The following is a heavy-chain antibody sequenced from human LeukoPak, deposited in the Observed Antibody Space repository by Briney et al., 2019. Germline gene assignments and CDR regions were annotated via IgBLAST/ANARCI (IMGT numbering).Heavy chain of an antibody. D-gene: IGHD1-26*01. CDR3: ASFPIVGATESLGAFDI. CDR2: ISYDGSNK. CDR1: GFTFSSYG. V-gene: IGHV3-30*19. Sequence: PGGSLRLSCAASGFTFSSYGMHWVRQAPGKGLVWVAVISYDGSNKYYADSVKGRFTISRDNSKNTLYLQMNSLRAEDTAVYYCASFPIVGATESLGAFDIWGQGTMVTVSS. J-gene: IGHJ3*02.